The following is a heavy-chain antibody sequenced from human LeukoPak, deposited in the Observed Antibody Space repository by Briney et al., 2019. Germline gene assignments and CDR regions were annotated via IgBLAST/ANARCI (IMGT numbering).Heavy chain of an antibody. J-gene: IGHJ4*02. CDR2: ISYDGSNK. V-gene: IGHV3-30*18. CDR3: AKDRPYYYDSSGTNFDY. D-gene: IGHD3-22*01. CDR1: GFTFSSYG. Sequence: GGSLRLSCAASGFTFSSYGMHWVRQAPGKGLEWVAVISYDGSNKYYADSVKGRFTISRDNSKNTLYLQMNSLRAEDTAVYYCAKDRPYYYDSSGTNFDYWGQGTLVTVSS.